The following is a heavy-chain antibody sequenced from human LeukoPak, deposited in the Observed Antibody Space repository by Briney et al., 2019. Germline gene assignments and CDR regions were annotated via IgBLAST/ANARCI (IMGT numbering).Heavy chain of an antibody. J-gene: IGHJ4*02. CDR3: ARYSSSWEDFDY. D-gene: IGHD6-13*01. CDR1: GFTFSDYY. Sequence: KPGGSLRLSCAASGFTFSDYYMSWIRQAPGKGLEWVSYISSSSSYTNYADSVKGRFTISRDNAKISLYLQMNSLRAEDTAVYYCARYSSSWEDFDYWGQGTLVTVSS. V-gene: IGHV3-11*03. CDR2: ISSSSSYT.